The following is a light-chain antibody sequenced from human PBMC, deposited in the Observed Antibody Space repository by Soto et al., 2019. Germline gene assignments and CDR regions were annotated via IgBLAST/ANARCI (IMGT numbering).Light chain of an antibody. V-gene: IGKV3-15*01. Sequence: EIVMTQSPATLSVSPGERATLSCRASQSVSSNLAWYQQKPGQAPRLLIYGASTRATGIPARFSGSGSGTEFTPTISSLQSEDFAVYYCQQDNNWPPWTFGQGTQVDIK. CDR1: QSVSSN. CDR3: QQDNNWPPWT. CDR2: GAS. J-gene: IGKJ1*01.